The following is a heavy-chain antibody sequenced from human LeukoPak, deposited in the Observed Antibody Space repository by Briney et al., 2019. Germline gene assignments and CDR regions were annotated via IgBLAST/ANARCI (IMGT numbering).Heavy chain of an antibody. V-gene: IGHV4-61*02. CDR3: AREKEGPRSIDY. Sequence: SETLSLTCTVSGGSISSSSYYWSWIRQPAGKGLEWIGRIYTSGSTNYNPSLKSRVTISVDTSKNQFSLKLSSVTAADTAVYYCAREKEGPRSIDYWGQGTLVTVSS. CDR1: GGSISSSSYY. J-gene: IGHJ4*02. D-gene: IGHD3-10*01. CDR2: IYTSGST.